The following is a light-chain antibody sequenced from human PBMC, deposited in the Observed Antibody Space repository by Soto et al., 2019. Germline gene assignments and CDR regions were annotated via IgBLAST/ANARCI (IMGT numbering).Light chain of an antibody. CDR2: GAS. CDR1: QSVSSN. Sequence: EIVMTQSPATLSVSPGERATLSCRASQSVSSNLAWYQQKPGQAPRLLIYGASTRATGIPVRFSGSGSGTEFSLTISSLQSEDFAVYHCQQYNNWPPWTFGQGTKGDIK. CDR3: QQYNNWPPWT. V-gene: IGKV3-15*01. J-gene: IGKJ1*01.